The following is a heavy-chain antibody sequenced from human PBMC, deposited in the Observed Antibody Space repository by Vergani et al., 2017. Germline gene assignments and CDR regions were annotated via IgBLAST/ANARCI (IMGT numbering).Heavy chain of an antibody. V-gene: IGHV3-74*01. CDR3: ARADYYDSSGYSHYYYYMDV. J-gene: IGHJ6*03. CDR2: INSDGSST. Sequence: EVQLVESGGGLVQPGGSLRLSCAASGFTFSSYWMHWVRQAPGKGLVWVSRINSDGSSTSYADSVKGRFTISRDNAKNTLYLQMNSLRAEDTAVYYCARADYYDSSGYSHYYYYMDVWGKGTTVTVSS. D-gene: IGHD3-22*01. CDR1: GFTFSSYW.